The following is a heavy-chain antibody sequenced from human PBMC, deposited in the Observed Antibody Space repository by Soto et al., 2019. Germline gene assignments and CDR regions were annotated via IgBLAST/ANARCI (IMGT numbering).Heavy chain of an antibody. CDR1: GVTFSSYA. J-gene: IGHJ4*02. V-gene: IGHV1-69*06. Sequence: HVQLVQSGAEVKKPGSSVSVSCRASGVTFSSYAISWGRQAPGQGLEWMGGIIPIFGTTDYAQTVQGRLTITADKSTSTANMELSSLISEDTAVYFCARSDQATWGKGNLVNVPS. CDR3: ARSDQAT. CDR2: IIPIFGTT.